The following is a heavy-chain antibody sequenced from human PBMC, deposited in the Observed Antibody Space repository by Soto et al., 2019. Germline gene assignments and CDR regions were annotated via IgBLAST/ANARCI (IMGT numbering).Heavy chain of an antibody. CDR3: ARENGVISGLDV. V-gene: IGHV3-30*03. J-gene: IGHJ6*02. Sequence: VQLVGSGGGVVQPGGSLRLSCAASGFTFSSYGMHWVRQAPGKGLEWVAIISYDGRNKYNADSVKGRFTISRDNSKNTLYLQMNSLRAEDTAVYYCARENGVISGLDVWGQATTVTVSS. D-gene: IGHD2-8*01. CDR1: GFTFSSYG. CDR2: ISYDGRNK.